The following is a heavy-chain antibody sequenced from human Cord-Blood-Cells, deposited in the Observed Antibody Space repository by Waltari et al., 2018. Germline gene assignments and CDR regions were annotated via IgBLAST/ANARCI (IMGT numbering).Heavy chain of an antibody. V-gene: IGHV1-18*04. CDR3: ARGHPAIIPFDY. Sequence: QVQLVRSGAQVTKPRASVKGSCNASGYTFTSYGFSWVRQAPGQGLEWMGWISAYNGNTNYAQKLQGRVTMTTDTSTSTAYMELRSLRSDDTAVYYCARGHPAIIPFDYWGQGTLVTVSS. J-gene: IGHJ4*02. CDR1: GYTFTSYG. D-gene: IGHD3-3*01. CDR2: ISAYNGNT.